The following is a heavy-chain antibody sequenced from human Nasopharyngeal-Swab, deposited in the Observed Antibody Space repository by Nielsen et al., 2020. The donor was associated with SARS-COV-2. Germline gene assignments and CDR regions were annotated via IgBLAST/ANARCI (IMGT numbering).Heavy chain of an antibody. CDR3: ARGPVLYGSGSYYNGFDY. CDR2: ISTYNGNT. CDR1: GYTFTSYG. D-gene: IGHD3-10*01. V-gene: IGHV1-18*04. J-gene: IGHJ4*02. Sequence: ASVKVSCKASGYTFTSYGISWMRQAPGQGLEWMGWISTYNGNTDYAQNLQGRVTMTTDTSTSTAYMELRSLRSDDTAVYYCARGPVLYGSGSYYNGFDYWGQGTLVTVSS.